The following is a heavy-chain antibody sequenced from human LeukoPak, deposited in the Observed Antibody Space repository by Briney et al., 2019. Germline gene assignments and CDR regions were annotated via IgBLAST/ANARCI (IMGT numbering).Heavy chain of an antibody. J-gene: IGHJ3*02. CDR2: ISSSGSTI. V-gene: IGHV3-48*03. CDR1: GFSFSNYE. CDR3: ARDTYDILTGYYKWAFDI. D-gene: IGHD3-9*01. Sequence: GGSLRLSCAASGFSFSNYEMSWVRQAPGKGLEWVSYISSSGSTIYYADSVKGRFTISRDNAKKSLYLQMNSLRAEDTTVYYCARDTYDILTGYYKWAFDIWGQGTMVTVSS.